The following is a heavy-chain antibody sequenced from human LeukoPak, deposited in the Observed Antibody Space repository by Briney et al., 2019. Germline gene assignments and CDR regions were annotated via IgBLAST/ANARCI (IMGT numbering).Heavy chain of an antibody. V-gene: IGHV3-30*18. CDR1: EFIFNNYG. CDR3: AEDGGRYSGSLDS. Sequence: PGRSLRLSCAASEFIFNNYGMHWVRQAPGKGLEWVAVISYDGRNKFYANSVKGRFTISRDDSKNTLYVQMNSLRPEDTAVYYCAEDGGRYSGSLDSWGQGTLATVSS. J-gene: IGHJ4*02. CDR2: ISYDGRNK. D-gene: IGHD1-26*01.